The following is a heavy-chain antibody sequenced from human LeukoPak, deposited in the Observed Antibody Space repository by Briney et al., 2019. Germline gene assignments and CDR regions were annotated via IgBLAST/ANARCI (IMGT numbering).Heavy chain of an antibody. Sequence: HTGGSLRLSCAASGFTFSSYAMSWVRQAPGKGLEWVSAISGSGGSTYYADSVKGRFTISRDNSKNTLYLQMNSLRVEDTAVYYCAKDLGTSGWYCDYWGQGTLVTVSS. V-gene: IGHV3-23*01. CDR1: GFTFSSYA. D-gene: IGHD6-19*01. CDR2: ISGSGGST. CDR3: AKDLGTSGWYCDY. J-gene: IGHJ4*02.